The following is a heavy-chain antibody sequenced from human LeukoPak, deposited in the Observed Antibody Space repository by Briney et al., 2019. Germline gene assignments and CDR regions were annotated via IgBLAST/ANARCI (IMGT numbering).Heavy chain of an antibody. CDR2: VSSSSSTI. CDR3: ARGSGSYSFNLLGFDP. Sequence: GGSLRLSCAASGFTFSDYSMNWARQAPGKGLEWVSYVSSSSSTIYYADSVKGRFTISRDNAKNSLSLQMNSLRAEDTAVYYCARGSGSYSFNLLGFDPWGQGTLVTVSS. V-gene: IGHV3-48*01. CDR1: GFTFSDYS. J-gene: IGHJ5*02. D-gene: IGHD1-26*01.